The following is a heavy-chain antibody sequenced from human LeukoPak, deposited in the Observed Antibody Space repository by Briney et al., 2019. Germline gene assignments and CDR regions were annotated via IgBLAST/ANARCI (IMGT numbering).Heavy chain of an antibody. D-gene: IGHD6-19*01. CDR3: ARGDKSSGWYFLDY. Sequence: PGGSLRLSCAASGFTFSSYTMNWVRQAPWKGLEWVSSISSSSSHIYYTDSVKGRFTISRDNAKTSLNLQVNSLRAEDTAVYYCARGDKSSGWYFLDYWGRGTLVTVSS. CDR2: ISSSSSHI. J-gene: IGHJ4*02. CDR1: GFTFSSYT. V-gene: IGHV3-21*01.